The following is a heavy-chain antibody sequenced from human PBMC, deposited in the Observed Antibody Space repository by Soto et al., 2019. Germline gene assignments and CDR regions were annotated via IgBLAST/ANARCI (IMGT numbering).Heavy chain of an antibody. D-gene: IGHD1-7*01. Sequence: SETLSLTCAVSGGSISSSNWWSWVRQPPGKGLEWIGEIYHSGSTNYNPSLKSRVTISVDKSKNQFSLKLSSVTAADTAVYYCARGTGTTIEGSSAGYYYGMDVWGQGTTVTVSS. CDR2: IYHSGST. J-gene: IGHJ6*02. CDR1: GGSISSSNW. CDR3: ARGTGTTIEGSSAGYYYGMDV. V-gene: IGHV4-4*02.